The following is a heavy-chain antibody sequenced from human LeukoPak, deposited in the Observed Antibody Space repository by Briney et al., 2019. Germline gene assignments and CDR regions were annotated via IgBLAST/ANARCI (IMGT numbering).Heavy chain of an antibody. J-gene: IGHJ6*03. D-gene: IGHD4-17*01. V-gene: IGHV3-23*01. CDR1: GFIFSRYG. CDR2: ISGSGGTT. CDR3: AKAPTTVMTYYYYYYMDV. Sequence: PGGSLRLSCAASGFIFSRYGMSWVRQAPGKGLEWVSAISGSGGTTYYADSVKGRFTISRDNSKNTLYLQINSLRAEDTAVYYCAKAPTTVMTYYYYYYMDVWGKGTTVTISS.